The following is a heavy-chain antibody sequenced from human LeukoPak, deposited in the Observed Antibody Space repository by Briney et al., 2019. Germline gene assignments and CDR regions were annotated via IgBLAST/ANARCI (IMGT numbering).Heavy chain of an antibody. J-gene: IGHJ2*01. Sequence: KSSETLSLTCTVSGYSIGHGFFWAWIRQPPGGGLEWIGSLYHSGTTYYNTSLKSRISTSVDTSKNQFSLKLRLVTAADTAVYYCARVEVPRDINDWYFDLWGRGTLVTVSS. V-gene: IGHV4-38-2*02. D-gene: IGHD2-15*01. CDR3: ARVEVPRDINDWYFDL. CDR1: GYSIGHGFF. CDR2: LYHSGTT.